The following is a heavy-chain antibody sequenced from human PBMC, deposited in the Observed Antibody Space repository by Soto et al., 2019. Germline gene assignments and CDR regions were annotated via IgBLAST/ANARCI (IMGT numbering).Heavy chain of an antibody. CDR2: IYYSGIT. J-gene: IGHJ5*02. CDR3: ERNRDRKWLEP. V-gene: IGHV4-39*01. Sequence: SATXSLTCIVSVFSISSSSYYLGWIRQPPGKVLEWIGSIYYSGITYYNPSLKSRVTISVDTSKNQFSLKLSSVTAEDTAVFYCERNRDRKWLEPWGKGTLVNVSS. CDR1: VFSISSSSYY. D-gene: IGHD3-16*02.